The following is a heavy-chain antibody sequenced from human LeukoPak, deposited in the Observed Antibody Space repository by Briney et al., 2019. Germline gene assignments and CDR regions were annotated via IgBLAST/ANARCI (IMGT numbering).Heavy chain of an antibody. CDR1: GGTFSSYA. CDR2: IIPIFGTA. V-gene: IGHV1-69*13. D-gene: IGHD3-22*01. J-gene: IGHJ3*02. CDR3: ARTSEAPRTYYYDSSGYYGDAFDI. Sequence: SVKVSCKASGGTFSSYAISWVRQAPGQGLEWMGGIIPIFGTANYAQKFQGRVTITADESTSTAYMELSSLRSEDTAVYYCARTSEAPRTYYYDSSGYYGDAFDIWGQGTMVTVSS.